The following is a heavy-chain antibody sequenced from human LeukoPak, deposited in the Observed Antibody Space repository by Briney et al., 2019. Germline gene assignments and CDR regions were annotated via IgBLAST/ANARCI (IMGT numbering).Heavy chain of an antibody. CDR3: ASPGSSWVRNFDY. V-gene: IGHV1-2*02. D-gene: IGHD6-13*01. J-gene: IGHJ4*02. CDR1: GYTFTGYY. CDR2: INPNSGGT. Sequence: ASVKVSCKASGYTFTGYYMHWVRQAPGQGLEWMGWINPNSGGTNYAQKFQGRVTVTRDTSISTAYMELSRLRSDDTAVYYCASPGSSWVRNFDYWGQGTLVTVSS.